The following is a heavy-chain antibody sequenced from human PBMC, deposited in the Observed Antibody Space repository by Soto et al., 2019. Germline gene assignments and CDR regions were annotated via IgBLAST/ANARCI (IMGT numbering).Heavy chain of an antibody. CDR3: AHRPLGYCSSTRCYKAGYYYYGMDV. CDR2: IYWNDDK. Sequence: SGPTLVNPTQTLTLTCTFSGFSLSTSGVGVGWIRQPPGKALEWLALIYWNDDKRYSPSLKSRLTITKDTSKNQVVLTMTNMDPVDTDTYYCAHRPLGYCSSTRCYKAGYYYYGMDVWGQGTTVTVYS. D-gene: IGHD2-2*02. CDR1: GFSLSTSGVG. V-gene: IGHV2-5*01. J-gene: IGHJ6*02.